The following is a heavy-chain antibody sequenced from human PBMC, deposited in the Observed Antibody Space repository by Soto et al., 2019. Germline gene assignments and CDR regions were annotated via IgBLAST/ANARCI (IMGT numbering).Heavy chain of an antibody. CDR3: ARGEKRGYSYGNLDY. V-gene: IGHV1-69*13. J-gene: IGHJ4*02. CDR2: IIPIFGTA. CDR1: GGTFSSYA. Sequence: ASVKVSCKASGGTFSSYAISWVRQAPGQGLEWMGGIIPIFGTANYAQKFQGRVTITADESTSTAYMELSSLRSEDTAVYYCARGEKRGYSYGNLDYWGQGTLVTVSS. D-gene: IGHD5-18*01.